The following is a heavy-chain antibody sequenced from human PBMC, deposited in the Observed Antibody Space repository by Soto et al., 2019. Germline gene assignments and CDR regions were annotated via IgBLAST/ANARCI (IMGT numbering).Heavy chain of an antibody. J-gene: IGHJ6*02. CDR3: ARSETLTMVRGVSYYYGMDV. Sequence: SETLSLTCTVSGGSTSSGGYYWSWIRQHPGKGLEWIGYIYYSGSTYYNPSLKSRVTISVDTSKNQFSLKLSSVTAADTAVYYCARSETLTMVRGVSYYYGMDVWGQGTTVTVSS. V-gene: IGHV4-31*03. CDR1: GGSTSSGGYY. D-gene: IGHD3-10*01. CDR2: IYYSGST.